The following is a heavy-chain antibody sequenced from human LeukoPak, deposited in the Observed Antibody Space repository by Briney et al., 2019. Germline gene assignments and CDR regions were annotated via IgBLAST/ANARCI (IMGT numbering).Heavy chain of an antibody. CDR2: ISYDASNK. CDR1: EFTFSSYA. Sequence: QPGGSLRLSCAASEFTFSSYAMHWVRQAPGRGLEWVALISYDASNKYYADSVKGRFTISRDNSKNTLYLQLNSLRTEDTAVYYCARGARGSGWRVFDIWGQGTMVTVSS. J-gene: IGHJ3*02. D-gene: IGHD6-19*01. V-gene: IGHV3-30*04. CDR3: ARGARGSGWRVFDI.